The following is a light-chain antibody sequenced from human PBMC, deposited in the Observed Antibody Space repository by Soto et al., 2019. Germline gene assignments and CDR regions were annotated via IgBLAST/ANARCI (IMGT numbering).Light chain of an antibody. CDR3: QPYYSYPTTT. V-gene: IGKV1-8*01. Sequence: AIRMTQSPSSLSASTGDRVTITCRASQGISSYLAWYQQKPGKAPKLLIYAASTLQSGVPSRFSGSGSGTDFTLTISCLQSEDFATYYCQPYYSYPTTTFGPGTKVDIK. CDR1: QGISSY. CDR2: AAS. J-gene: IGKJ3*01.